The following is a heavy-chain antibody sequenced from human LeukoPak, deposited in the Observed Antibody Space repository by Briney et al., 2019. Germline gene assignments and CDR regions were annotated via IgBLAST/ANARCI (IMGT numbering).Heavy chain of an antibody. CDR3: ARQTADGINYYYYMDV. V-gene: IGHV4-34*01. J-gene: IGHJ6*03. Sequence: SETLSLTCAVYGGSFSGYYWSWIRQPPGKGLEWIGEINHSGSTNYNPSLKSRVTISVDTSKNQFSLKLSSVTAADTAVYYCARQTADGINYYYYMDVWGKGTTVTISS. CDR2: INHSGST. D-gene: IGHD2-15*01. CDR1: GGSFSGYY.